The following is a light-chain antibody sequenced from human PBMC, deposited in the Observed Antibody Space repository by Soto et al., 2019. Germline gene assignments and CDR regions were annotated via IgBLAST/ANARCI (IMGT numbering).Light chain of an antibody. CDR3: QQYNSLWT. Sequence: DLQMTQSPSTLSASVGDRVTITCRASQSISSWLARYQQKPGKAPKLLIYKASSLESGVPSRFSGSGSGTEFTLTISSLQPDDFATYYCQQYNSLWTFGQGTKVEIK. V-gene: IGKV1-5*03. J-gene: IGKJ1*01. CDR2: KAS. CDR1: QSISSW.